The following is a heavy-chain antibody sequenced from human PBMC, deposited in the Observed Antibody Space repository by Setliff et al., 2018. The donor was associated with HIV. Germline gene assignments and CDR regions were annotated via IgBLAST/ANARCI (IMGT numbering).Heavy chain of an antibody. CDR2: ISGSGIST. J-gene: IGHJ4*03. CDR1: GFTFSNYA. CDR3: ARSPQGGYFDY. V-gene: IGHV3-23*01. Sequence: GGSLRLSCAASGFTFSNYAMRWVRQAPGKGLAWVSGISGSGISTYNADSVKGRFTVSRDNSNNTLYLQMNSLRVEDTAVYHCARSPQGGYFDYWGQGTLVTVSS.